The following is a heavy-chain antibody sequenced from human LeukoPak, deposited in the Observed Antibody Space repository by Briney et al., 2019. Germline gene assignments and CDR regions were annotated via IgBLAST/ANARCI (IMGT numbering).Heavy chain of an antibody. Sequence: GGSLRLSCAASGITFSSYGMHWVRQAPGKGLEWVAVISYDGSNKYYADSVKGRFTTSRDNSKNTLYLQMNSLRAEDTAVYYCAKAGDEYFQHWGQGTLVTVSS. CDR2: ISYDGSNK. CDR1: GITFSSYG. J-gene: IGHJ1*01. V-gene: IGHV3-30*18. CDR3: AKAGDEYFQH.